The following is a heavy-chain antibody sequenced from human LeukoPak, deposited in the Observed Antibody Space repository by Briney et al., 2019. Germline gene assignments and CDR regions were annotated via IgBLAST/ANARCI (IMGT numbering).Heavy chain of an antibody. Sequence: TGSSVKVSCKASGYTFTYRYLHGVRQAPGRAHEWMGWITPFNGNTNYAQKFQDRVTITRDRSMSTAYVKLSSLRSEDTAMYYCASSLAEYFDYWGQGTLVTVSS. CDR2: ITPFNGNT. V-gene: IGHV1-45*02. CDR3: ASSLAEYFDY. J-gene: IGHJ4*02. CDR1: GYTFTYRY.